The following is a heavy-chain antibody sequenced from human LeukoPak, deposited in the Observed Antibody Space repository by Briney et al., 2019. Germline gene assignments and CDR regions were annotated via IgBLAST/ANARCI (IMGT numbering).Heavy chain of an antibody. CDR2: IYYSGST. V-gene: IGHV4-39*01. CDR3: VRHVVPWGYCTGSTCNQLDP. J-gene: IGHJ5*02. CDR1: GGSISSSNYY. D-gene: IGHD2-8*02. Sequence: SETLSLTCTVSGGSISSSNYYWGWIRQPPGKGLEWIGTIYYSGSTYYNPSLKSRVTISVDTSKNQFSLKLNSVIATDTAVYFCVRHVVPWGYCTGSTCNQLDPWGQGSLVTVSS.